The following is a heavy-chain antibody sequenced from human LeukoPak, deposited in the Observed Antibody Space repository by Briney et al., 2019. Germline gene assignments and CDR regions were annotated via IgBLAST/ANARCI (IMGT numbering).Heavy chain of an antibody. D-gene: IGHD6-13*01. CDR1: GYTFTSYG. Sequence: ASVKVSCKASGYTFTSYGISWVRQAPGQGLEWMGWISAYNGNTNYAQKLQGRVTMTTDTSTSTAYMVLRSLRSDDTAVYYCARDHQGIAAAGHFDYWGQGTLVTVSS. J-gene: IGHJ4*02. CDR2: ISAYNGNT. CDR3: ARDHQGIAAAGHFDY. V-gene: IGHV1-18*01.